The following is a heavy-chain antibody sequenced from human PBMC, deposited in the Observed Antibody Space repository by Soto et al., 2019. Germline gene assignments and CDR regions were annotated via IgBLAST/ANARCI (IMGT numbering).Heavy chain of an antibody. J-gene: IGHJ5*01. CDR2: IAYDGSKT. D-gene: IGHD3-22*01. V-gene: IGHV3-30*03. CDR1: GFTFSSNG. Sequence: QVQLVESGGGVVQPGRSLRLTCAASGFTFSSNGFHWVRQAPGKGLEWVALIAYDGSKTYYGDSVRGRFTISRDNSENTLFLQMNSLRAEDTAVYYCARWVGGSMFDNSGKYDSWGQGTLVTVSS. CDR3: ARWVGGSMFDNSGKYDS.